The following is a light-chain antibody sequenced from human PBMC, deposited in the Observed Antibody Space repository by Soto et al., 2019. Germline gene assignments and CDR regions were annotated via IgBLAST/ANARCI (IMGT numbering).Light chain of an antibody. J-gene: IGLJ1*01. CDR1: NRDVGAYNY. CDR2: DVT. Sequence: QSALTQPDSVSGSPGQSITISCTGTNRDVGAYNYVSWYQQHPGKVPKLMIYDVTYRPSGVSTRFSGSKSGNTASLTISGLQAEDEADYYCISFTPSSTYVFGTGTKLTVL. V-gene: IGLV2-14*03. CDR3: ISFTPSSTYV.